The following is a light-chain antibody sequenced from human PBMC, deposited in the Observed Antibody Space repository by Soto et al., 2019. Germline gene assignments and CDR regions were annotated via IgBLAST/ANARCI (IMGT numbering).Light chain of an antibody. V-gene: IGKV3-20*01. J-gene: IGKJ4*01. CDR1: QTVRNNY. Sequence: EFVLTQSPGTLSLSPGERATLSCRASQTVRNNYLAWYQQKPGQAPRLLFYDASSRATGIPDRFSGGGSGTDFTLTISRLEPEDFAVYYCQQFSSYPLTFGGGTKV. CDR2: DAS. CDR3: QQFSSYPLT.